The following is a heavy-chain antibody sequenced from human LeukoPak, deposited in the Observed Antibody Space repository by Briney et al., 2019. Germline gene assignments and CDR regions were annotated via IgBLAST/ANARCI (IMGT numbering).Heavy chain of an antibody. Sequence: PSETLSLTCTVSGGSISSYYWSWIRQPPGKGLEWIGYIYYSGSTNYNPSLRSRVTISVDASKNQFSLKLSSVTAADTAVYYCARSPGHIVVVTAIPRPFDYWGQGTLVTVSS. CDR2: IYYSGST. D-gene: IGHD2-21*02. V-gene: IGHV4-59*01. CDR3: ARSPGHIVVVTAIPRPFDY. CDR1: GGSISSYY. J-gene: IGHJ4*02.